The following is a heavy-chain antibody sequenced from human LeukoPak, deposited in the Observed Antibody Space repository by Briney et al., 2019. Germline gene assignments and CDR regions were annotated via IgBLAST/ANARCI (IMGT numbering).Heavy chain of an antibody. D-gene: IGHD3-22*01. V-gene: IGHV4-59*01. CDR1: GGSISSYY. J-gene: IGHJ4*02. Sequence: SETLSLTCTVSGGSISSYYWSWIRQPPGKGLEWIGYIYYSGSTNYNPSLKSRVTISVDTSKNQFSLKLSSVTAADTAVYYCARADYYDSSGYWVFDYWGQGTLVTVSS. CDR3: ARADYYDSSGYWVFDY. CDR2: IYYSGST.